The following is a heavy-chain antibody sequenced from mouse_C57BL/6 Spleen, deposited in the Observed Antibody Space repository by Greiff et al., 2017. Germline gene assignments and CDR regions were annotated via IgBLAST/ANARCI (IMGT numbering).Heavy chain of an antibody. CDR2: IYPGDGDT. Sequence: QVQLQQSGPELVKPGASVKISCKASGYAFSSSWMNWVKQRPGKGLEWIGRIYPGDGDTNYNGKFKGKATLTADKSSSTAYMQLSSLTSEDSAVYFCARRTLLYYFDYWGQGTTLTVS. CDR1: GYAFSSSW. V-gene: IGHV1-82*01. J-gene: IGHJ2*01. CDR3: ARRTLLYYFDY.